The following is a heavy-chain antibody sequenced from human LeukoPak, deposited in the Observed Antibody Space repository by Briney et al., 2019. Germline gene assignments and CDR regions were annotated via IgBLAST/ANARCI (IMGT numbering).Heavy chain of an antibody. D-gene: IGHD3-10*01. CDR2: IYYSGST. J-gene: IGHJ5*02. CDR3: AKQPHAFDNWFDP. Sequence: KPSETLSLTCTVSGVSISSSSYYWGWIRQPPGKGLEWIGSIYYSGSTYYNPSLKSRVTISVDTSKNQFSLKLSSVTAADTAVYYCAKQPHAFDNWFDPWGQGTLVTVSS. CDR1: GVSISSSSYY. V-gene: IGHV4-39*01.